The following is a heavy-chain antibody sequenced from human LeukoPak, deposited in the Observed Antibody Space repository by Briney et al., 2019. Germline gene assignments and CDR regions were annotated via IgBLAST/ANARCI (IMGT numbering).Heavy chain of an antibody. D-gene: IGHD3-22*01. J-gene: IGHJ4*02. Sequence: PGGSLRLSCAASGFTFSSYWMHWVRQAPGKGLVWVLRIDSDGSSTNSADSVKGRFTISRDNAKNTLYLQMNSLRAEDTAVYYCARGRYSGYYDSRSYGLGDYWGQGTLVTVSS. V-gene: IGHV3-74*01. CDR1: GFTFSSYW. CDR3: ARGRYSGYYDSRSYGLGDY. CDR2: IDSDGSST.